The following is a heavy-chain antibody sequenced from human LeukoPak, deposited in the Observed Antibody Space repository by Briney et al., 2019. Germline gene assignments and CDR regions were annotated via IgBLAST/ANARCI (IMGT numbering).Heavy chain of an antibody. D-gene: IGHD6-19*01. CDR3: ASSPVAGTRGDFGH. CDR2: ISSSSSYI. J-gene: IGHJ4*02. Sequence: GGSLRLSCAASGFTFSSYSMNWVRQAPGKGLEWVSSISSSSSYIYYADSVKGRFTISRGNAKNSLYLQMNSLRAEDTAVYYCASSPVAGTRGDFGHWGQGTLVTVSS. CDR1: GFTFSSYS. V-gene: IGHV3-21*01.